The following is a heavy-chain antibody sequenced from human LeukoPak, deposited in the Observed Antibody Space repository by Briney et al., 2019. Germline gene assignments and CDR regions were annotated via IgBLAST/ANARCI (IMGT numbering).Heavy chain of an antibody. CDR2: IIPIFGTA. Sequence: SVKVSCKASGGTFSSYAISWVRQAPGQGLEWMGGIIPIFGTANYAQKLQGRVTITADESTSTAYMELSSLRSEDTAVYYCARDGPPGYCSSTSCPLDYWGQGTLVTVSS. V-gene: IGHV1-69*13. J-gene: IGHJ4*02. CDR3: ARDGPPGYCSSTSCPLDY. CDR1: GGTFSSYA. D-gene: IGHD2-2*01.